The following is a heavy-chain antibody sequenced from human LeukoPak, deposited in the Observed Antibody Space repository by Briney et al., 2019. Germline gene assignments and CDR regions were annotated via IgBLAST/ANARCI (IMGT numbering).Heavy chain of an antibody. CDR2: IIPILGIA. Sequence: ASVKVSCKASGGTFSSYAISWVRQAPGQGLEWMGRIIPILGIANYAQKFQGRVTITADKSTSTDYMELSSLRSEDTAVYYCARSLGRGYSYGHDYWGQGTLVTVSS. J-gene: IGHJ4*02. V-gene: IGHV1-69*04. CDR1: GGTFSSYA. D-gene: IGHD5-18*01. CDR3: ARSLGRGYSYGHDY.